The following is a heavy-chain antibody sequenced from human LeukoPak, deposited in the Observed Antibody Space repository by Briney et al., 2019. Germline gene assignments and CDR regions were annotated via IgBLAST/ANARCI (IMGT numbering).Heavy chain of an antibody. J-gene: IGHJ2*01. D-gene: IGHD3-10*01. V-gene: IGHV4-34*01. CDR3: ARDQGPRFPVRGFSQSSYWYFDL. CDR1: GGSFSGYY. Sequence: KPSETLSLTCAVYGGSFSGYYWSWIRQPPGKGLEWIGEINHSGSTNCNPSLKSRVTISLDTSKNQFSLKLSSVTAADTAVYYCARDQGPRFPVRGFSQSSYWYFDLWGRGTLVTVSS. CDR2: INHSGST.